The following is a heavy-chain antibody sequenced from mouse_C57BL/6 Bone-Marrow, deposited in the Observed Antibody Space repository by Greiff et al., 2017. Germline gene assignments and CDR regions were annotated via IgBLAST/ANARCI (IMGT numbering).Heavy chain of an antibody. D-gene: IGHD2-5*01. V-gene: IGHV1-54*01. CDR2: INPGSGGT. J-gene: IGHJ4*01. CDR3: ASGYSNYETMDY. Sequence: QVQLQQPGAELVRPGTSVKVSCKASGYAFTNYLIEWVKQRPGQGLEWIGVINPGSGGTNYNEKFKGKATLTADKSSSTAYMQLSSLTSEYSSVYFCASGYSNYETMDYWGQGTSVTVAS. CDR1: GYAFTNYL.